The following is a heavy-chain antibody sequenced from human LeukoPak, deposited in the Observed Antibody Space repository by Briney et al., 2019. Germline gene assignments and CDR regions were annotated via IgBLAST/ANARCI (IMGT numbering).Heavy chain of an antibody. CDR1: GGSFSGYY. Sequence: SETLSLTCAVYGGSFSGYYWGWIRQPPGKGLEWIGEINHSGSTNYNPSLKSRVTISVDTSKNQFSLKLSSVTAADTAVYYCARDIVVVVAATDAFDIWGQGTMVTVSS. CDR2: INHSGST. J-gene: IGHJ3*02. D-gene: IGHD2-15*01. V-gene: IGHV4-34*01. CDR3: ARDIVVVVAATDAFDI.